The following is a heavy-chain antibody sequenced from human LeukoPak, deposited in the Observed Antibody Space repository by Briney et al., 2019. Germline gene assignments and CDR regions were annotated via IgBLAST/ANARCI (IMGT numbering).Heavy chain of an antibody. CDR1: GYTLTELS. D-gene: IGHD3-3*01. Sequence: ASVKVSCKVSGYTLTELSMHWVRQAPGKGLEWVGGFDPEDGETIYAQKFQGRVTMTEYTSTETAYMELSSLRSEDTAVYYCATSPRSDQGGYWGQGTLVTVSS. CDR2: FDPEDGET. CDR3: ATSPRSDQGGY. J-gene: IGHJ4*02. V-gene: IGHV1-24*01.